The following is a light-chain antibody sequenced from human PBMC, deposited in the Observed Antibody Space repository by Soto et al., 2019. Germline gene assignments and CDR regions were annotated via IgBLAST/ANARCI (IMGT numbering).Light chain of an antibody. J-gene: IGKJ5*01. CDR1: QSVSNDF. V-gene: IGKV3-11*01. Sequence: EIVLTQSPGILSLSPGERATLSCRASQSVSNDFLAWYQQKPGQAPRLLIYSASLRATGIPARFSGSGSGTDFTLTISSLEPEDFAVYYGQQRSNLPPITFGQGGLLAI. CDR3: QQRSNLPPIT. CDR2: SAS.